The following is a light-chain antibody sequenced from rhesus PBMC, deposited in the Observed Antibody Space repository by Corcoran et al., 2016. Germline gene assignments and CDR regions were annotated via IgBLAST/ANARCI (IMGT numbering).Light chain of an antibody. J-gene: IGLJ6*01. CDR1: NIGAKN. CDR3: QVWDDDTYV. CDR2: ADK. V-gene: IGLV3-25*02. Sequence: SYELTQSPSVSAASGQTARLTCGGHNIGAKNVHRDQQKPPQAPVVVMHADKPRPSGIPERFSGSNSGNTATLTINRVEAGDGADYYCQVWDDDTYVFGSGTKLTVL.